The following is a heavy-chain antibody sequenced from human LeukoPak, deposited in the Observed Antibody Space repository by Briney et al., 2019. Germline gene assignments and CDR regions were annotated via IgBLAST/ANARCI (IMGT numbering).Heavy chain of an antibody. D-gene: IGHD3-3*01. CDR1: GFTFSSYA. CDR3: ARAPLRGFLEWFEFGPHGAFDI. CDR2: ISSSSSTI. V-gene: IGHV3-48*01. J-gene: IGHJ3*02. Sequence: GGSLRLSCAASGFTFSSYAMNWVRQAPGKGLGWVSYISSSSSTIYYADSVKGRFTISRDSAKNSLYLQMNSLRAEDTAVYYCARAPLRGFLEWFEFGPHGAFDIWGQGTMVTVSS.